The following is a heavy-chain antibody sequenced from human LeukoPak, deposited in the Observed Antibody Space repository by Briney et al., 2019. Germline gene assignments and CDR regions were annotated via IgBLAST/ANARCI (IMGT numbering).Heavy chain of an antibody. CDR1: GFTFSSYG. Sequence: GGSLRLSCAASGFTFSSYGMHWVRQAPGKGLEWVANIKQDGSEKYYVDSVKGRFTISRDNAKNSLYLQMNSLRAEDTAVYYCARAEQWLVPGLFDYWGQGTLVTVSS. J-gene: IGHJ4*02. V-gene: IGHV3-7*01. CDR2: IKQDGSEK. D-gene: IGHD6-19*01. CDR3: ARAEQWLVPGLFDY.